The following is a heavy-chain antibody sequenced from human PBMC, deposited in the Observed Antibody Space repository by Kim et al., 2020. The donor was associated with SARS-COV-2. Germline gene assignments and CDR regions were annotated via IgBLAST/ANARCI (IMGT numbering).Heavy chain of an antibody. Sequence: ASVKVSCKTTGYTFTDFNMHWVRQAPGQGLEWMGWINPNTGDSNSAQKFQGRVTMTSDMSISTTYMELSSLRSDDTAMYYCTRIAEAADRSADFDYWGQGTLVTVSS. CDR1: GYTFTDFN. CDR3: TRIAEAADRSADFDY. V-gene: IGHV1-2*02. CDR2: INPNTGDS. D-gene: IGHD6-13*01. J-gene: IGHJ4*02.